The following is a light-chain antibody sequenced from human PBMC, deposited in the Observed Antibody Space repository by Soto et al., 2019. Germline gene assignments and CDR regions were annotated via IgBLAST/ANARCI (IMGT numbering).Light chain of an antibody. J-gene: IGKJ2*01. CDR1: QSVSNDY. CDR3: QKYGNSPPVYT. CDR2: GAS. V-gene: IGKV3-20*01. Sequence: EIVLTQSPGTLSLSPGERATLSCRASQSVSNDYLTWYQQKPGQAPRLLIYGASSRAAGIPDRFSGSGSVTDFTLTISRLEPEDFAVYYCQKYGNSPPVYTFGQGTKLEIK.